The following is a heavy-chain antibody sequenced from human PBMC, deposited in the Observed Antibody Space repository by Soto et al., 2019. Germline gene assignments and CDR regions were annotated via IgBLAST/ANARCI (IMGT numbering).Heavy chain of an antibody. D-gene: IGHD2-21*01. CDR1: GFSVNNNY. V-gene: IGHV3-53*01. CDR3: AKLWGYYFES. Sequence: HPVGSLRLSCSASGFSVNNNYMTWVRQAPGRRPEWVAVIYTRSTTHYADFATGRFTFSRDNSKNTLYLQMDSLRPEDTAVYYCAKLWGYYFESWGPGTLVTVS. J-gene: IGHJ4*02. CDR2: IYTRSTT.